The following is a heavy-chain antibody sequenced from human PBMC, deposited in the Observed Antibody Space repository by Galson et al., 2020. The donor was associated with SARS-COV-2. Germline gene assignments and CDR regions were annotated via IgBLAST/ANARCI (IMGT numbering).Heavy chain of an antibody. CDR1: GFTFSSYG. D-gene: IGHD2-2*01. CDR2: ISYDGSNK. Sequence: GESLKISCAASGFTFSSYGMHWVPQAPGKGLEWVAVISYDGSNKYYADSVKGRLTIPSYNSKNTLYLQMNRLRAEETAVYYCARDLPGQDSGVLSAAMAGVVPVTPVGYWSQGSLVTVSS. J-gene: IGHJ4*02. CDR3: ARDLPGQDSGVLSAAMAGVVPVTPVGY. V-gene: IGHV3-30*03.